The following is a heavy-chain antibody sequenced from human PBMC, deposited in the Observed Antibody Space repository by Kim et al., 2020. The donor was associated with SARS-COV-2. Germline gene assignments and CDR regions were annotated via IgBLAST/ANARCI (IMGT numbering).Heavy chain of an antibody. J-gene: IGHJ4*02. CDR3: GRELPSSFHFDY. V-gene: IGHV1-46*01. Sequence: TIYATQFLGRVTVTRTTSTSTVYLELSSLRSQDTAVYYCGRELPSSFHFDYWGQGSLITVSS. D-gene: IGHD1-26*01. CDR2: T.